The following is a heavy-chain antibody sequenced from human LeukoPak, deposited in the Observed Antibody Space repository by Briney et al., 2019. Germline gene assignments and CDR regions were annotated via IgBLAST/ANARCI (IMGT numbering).Heavy chain of an antibody. Sequence: ASVKVSCKASGGTFSSYAISWVRQAPGQGLEWMGGIIPIFGTANYAQKFQGRVTITADKSTSTAYMELSSLRSEDTAVYYCARSPGYSGYDHNWFDPWGQGTLVTVSS. CDR2: IIPIFGTA. CDR1: GGTFSSYA. D-gene: IGHD5-12*01. CDR3: ARSPGYSGYDHNWFDP. V-gene: IGHV1-69*06. J-gene: IGHJ5*02.